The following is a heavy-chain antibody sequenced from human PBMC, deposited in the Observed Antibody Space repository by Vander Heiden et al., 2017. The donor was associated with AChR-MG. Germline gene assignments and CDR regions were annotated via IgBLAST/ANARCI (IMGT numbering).Heavy chain of an antibody. D-gene: IGHD6-13*01. Sequence: QVQLVQSGAEVKKPGASVKVSCKASGYTFTSYGISWVRQAPGQGLEWMGWISAYNGNTNYAQKLQGRVTMTTDTSTSTAYMELRSLRSDDTAVYYCAKGSGTRIAAAEYYYYYGMDVWGQGTTVTVSS. J-gene: IGHJ6*02. CDR3: AKGSGTRIAAAEYYYYYGMDV. CDR2: ISAYNGNT. V-gene: IGHV1-18*01. CDR1: GYTFTSYG.